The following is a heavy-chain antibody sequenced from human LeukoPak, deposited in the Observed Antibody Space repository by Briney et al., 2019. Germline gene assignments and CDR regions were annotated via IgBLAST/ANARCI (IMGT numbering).Heavy chain of an antibody. Sequence: PSETLSLTCAVYGGSFSGYYWSWIRQPPGKGLEWSGEINHSGSTNYNPSLKSRVTISVDTSRNQFSLKLSSVTAADTAVYYCARGRQQLAWVTYYYYYMDVWGKGTTVTVSS. CDR2: INHSGST. CDR1: GGSFSGYY. CDR3: ARGRQQLAWVTYYYYYMDV. V-gene: IGHV4-34*01. D-gene: IGHD6-13*01. J-gene: IGHJ6*03.